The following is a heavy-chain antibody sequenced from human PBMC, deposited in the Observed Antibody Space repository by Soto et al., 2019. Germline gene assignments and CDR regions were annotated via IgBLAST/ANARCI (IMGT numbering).Heavy chain of an antibody. CDR2: ISGSGGST. J-gene: IGHJ4*02. CDR3: AKEVSLGSTVELGY. CDR1: GFTFSIFA. Sequence: PGGSLRLSCAASGFTFSIFAMSWVRQSPGKGLEWVSTISGSGGSTYYADAVKGRVSISRDNSMGTLYLQMKSLRVEDTAIYYCAKEVSLGSTVELGYWGQGTLVTVSS. D-gene: IGHD1-7*01. V-gene: IGHV3-23*01.